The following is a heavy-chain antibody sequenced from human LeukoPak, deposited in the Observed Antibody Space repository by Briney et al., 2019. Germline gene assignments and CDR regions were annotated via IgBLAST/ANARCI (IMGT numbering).Heavy chain of an antibody. CDR1: GGSISSYY. Sequence: SETLSLTCTVSGGSISSYYWSWIRQPPGKGLEWIGEINHSGSTYYNPSLKSRVTISVDTSKNQFSLKLSSVTAADTAVYYCARPFSSGWYRPARVDAFDIWGQGTMVTVSS. CDR2: INHSGST. V-gene: IGHV4-34*01. D-gene: IGHD6-19*01. J-gene: IGHJ3*02. CDR3: ARPFSSGWYRPARVDAFDI.